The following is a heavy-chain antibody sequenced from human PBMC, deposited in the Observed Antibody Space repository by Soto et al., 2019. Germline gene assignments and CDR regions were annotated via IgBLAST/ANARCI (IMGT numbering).Heavy chain of an antibody. Sequence: PGGSLRLSCAASGFTFSSYSMNWVRQAPGKGLEWVSSISSSSYIYYADSVKGRFTISRDNAKNSLYLQMNSLRAEDTAVYYCARELRFLEWLLYDYYYYGMDVWGQGTTVTVS. J-gene: IGHJ6*02. CDR3: ARELRFLEWLLYDYYYYGMDV. D-gene: IGHD3-3*01. CDR2: ISSSSYI. V-gene: IGHV3-21*04. CDR1: GFTFSSYS.